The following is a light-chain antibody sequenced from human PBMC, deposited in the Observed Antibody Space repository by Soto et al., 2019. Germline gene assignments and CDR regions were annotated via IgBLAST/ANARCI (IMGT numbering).Light chain of an antibody. Sequence: EIVLTQSQDTLSLSPGERATLSCRASQSVSSYLAWYQQKPGQALRLLIYDTFKRATGIPARFSGSGSGTDFTLTISSLEPEDFAVYYCVQRTTWPWTVGQGSKVEI. CDR1: QSVSSY. J-gene: IGKJ1*01. CDR2: DTF. CDR3: VQRTTWPWT. V-gene: IGKV3-11*01.